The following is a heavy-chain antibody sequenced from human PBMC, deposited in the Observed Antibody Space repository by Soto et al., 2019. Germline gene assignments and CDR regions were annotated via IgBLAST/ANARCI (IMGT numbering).Heavy chain of an antibody. J-gene: IGHJ6*02. V-gene: IGHV1-18*01. D-gene: IGHD2-21*02. CDR3: ARVGGVTAIQYYYYYGMDV. CDR2: ISAYNGNT. Sequence: ASVKVSCKASGSPFTSYGISWVRQAPGQGLEWMGWISAYNGNTNYAQKLQGRVTMTTDTSTSTAYMELRSLRSDDTAVYYCARVGGVTAIQYYYYYGMDVWGQGTTVTVSS. CDR1: GSPFTSYG.